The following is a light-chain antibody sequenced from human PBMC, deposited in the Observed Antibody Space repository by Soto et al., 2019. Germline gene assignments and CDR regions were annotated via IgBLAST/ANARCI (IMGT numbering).Light chain of an antibody. V-gene: IGLV1-44*01. J-gene: IGLJ1*01. CDR2: SDD. Sequence: QSVLTQPPSASGTPGQTVTISCSGSSSNIGSNSVNWYQQLPGAAPSLLIYSDDQRPSGDPDRFSGSKSGTSASLAISGLQSEDEADYFCAVWDETLIEVFGTGTKLTVL. CDR3: AVWDETLIEV. CDR1: SSNIGSNS.